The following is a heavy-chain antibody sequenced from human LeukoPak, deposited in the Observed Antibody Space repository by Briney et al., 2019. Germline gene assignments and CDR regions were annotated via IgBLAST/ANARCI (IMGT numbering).Heavy chain of an antibody. D-gene: IGHD3-3*01. CDR1: GFTFSSYA. CDR2: ISGSGGST. J-gene: IGHJ4*02. CDR3: ARDDTRTFWSGYYDY. V-gene: IGHV3-23*01. Sequence: PGGSLRLSCAASGFTFSSYAMSWVRQAPGKGLEWVSAISGSGGSTYYADSVKGRFTISRDNSKNTLYLQMNSLRAEDTAVYYCARDDTRTFWSGYYDYWGQGTLVTVSS.